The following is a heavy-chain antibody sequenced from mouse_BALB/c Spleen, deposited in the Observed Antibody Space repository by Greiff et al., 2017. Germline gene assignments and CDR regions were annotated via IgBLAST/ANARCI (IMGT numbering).Heavy chain of an antibody. CDR3: ARYLTTVVGGYVDY. V-gene: IGHV5-17*02. D-gene: IGHD1-1*01. J-gene: IGHJ2*01. CDR1: GFTFSSFG. CDR2: ISSGSSTI. Sequence: EVQLVESGGGLVQPGGSRKLSCAASGFTFSSFGMHWVRQAPEKGLEWVAYISSGSSTIYYADTVKGRFTISRDNPKNTLFLQMTSLRSEDTAMYYCARYLTTVVGGYVDYWGQGTTLTVSS.